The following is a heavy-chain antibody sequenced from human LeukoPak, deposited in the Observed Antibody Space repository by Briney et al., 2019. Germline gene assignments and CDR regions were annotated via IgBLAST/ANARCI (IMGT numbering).Heavy chain of an antibody. CDR2: ISYDGSNK. Sequence: GRSLRLSCAASGFTFSDYAMHWVRQAPGKGLEWVAIISYDGSNKYFAASVKGRFTISRDNSKNTLYLQMNSLRAEDAAVYYCARETYSSFDSWGQGTLVTVSS. D-gene: IGHD6-13*01. CDR1: GFTFSDYA. V-gene: IGHV3-30*01. J-gene: IGHJ4*02. CDR3: ARETYSSFDS.